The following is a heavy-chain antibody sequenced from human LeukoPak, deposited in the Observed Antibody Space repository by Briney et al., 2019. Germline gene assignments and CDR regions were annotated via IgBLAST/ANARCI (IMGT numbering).Heavy chain of an antibody. CDR1: GFTFSSYE. V-gene: IGHV3-48*03. CDR2: INRTGGNI. J-gene: IGHJ3*02. D-gene: IGHD6-13*01. CDR3: ARHSSTWYSAFDI. Sequence: GGSLRLSCAASGFTFSSYEMNWVRQAPGKGLEWVSYINRTGGNIYYADSVKGRFTISRDNAKNSLYLQMTSLRAEDTAVYYCARHSSTWYSAFDIWGQGTMVTVSS.